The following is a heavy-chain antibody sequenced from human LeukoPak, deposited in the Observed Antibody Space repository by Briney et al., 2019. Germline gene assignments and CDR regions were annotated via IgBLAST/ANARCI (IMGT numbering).Heavy chain of an antibody. D-gene: IGHD3-22*01. J-gene: IGHJ3*02. Sequence: GESLNISCTASGYSFTCYLIGWVRQMPGKGLEWMGIIYPGDSDTRYSPSFQGQVTISADKSISTAYLQWSSLKASDTAMYYCARAPIYYDSSGYIDAFDIWGQGTMVTVSS. V-gene: IGHV5-51*01. CDR2: IYPGDSDT. CDR3: ARAPIYYDSSGYIDAFDI. CDR1: GYSFTCYL.